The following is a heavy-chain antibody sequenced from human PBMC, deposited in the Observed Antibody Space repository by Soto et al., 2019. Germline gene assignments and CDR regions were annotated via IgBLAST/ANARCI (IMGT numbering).Heavy chain of an antibody. Sequence: SVKVACRACGETFTSWGITWVRQAPGQGLEWMGGIIPIFGTANYAQKFQGRVTITADESTSTAYMELSSLRSEDTAVYYCARDAAGGCSGGSCYRWFDPWGQGTLVTVSS. V-gene: IGHV1-69*13. D-gene: IGHD2-15*01. J-gene: IGHJ5*02. CDR3: ARDAAGGCSGGSCYRWFDP. CDR1: GETFTSWG. CDR2: IIPIFGTA.